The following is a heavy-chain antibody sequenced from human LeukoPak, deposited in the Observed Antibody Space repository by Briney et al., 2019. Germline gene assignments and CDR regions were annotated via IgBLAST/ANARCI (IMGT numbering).Heavy chain of an antibody. D-gene: IGHD3-10*01. Sequence: KPSEPLSLTCSVSGGSISSYYWSWFRRPPGKGREWIGYIYYSGSTNYNPSLKSRVTISVDTSKNQFSLKLSSVTAADTAVYYCARTMVRGVIPDYWGQGTLVTVSS. CDR2: IYYSGST. V-gene: IGHV4-59*01. CDR3: ARTMVRGVIPDY. J-gene: IGHJ4*02. CDR1: GGSISSYY.